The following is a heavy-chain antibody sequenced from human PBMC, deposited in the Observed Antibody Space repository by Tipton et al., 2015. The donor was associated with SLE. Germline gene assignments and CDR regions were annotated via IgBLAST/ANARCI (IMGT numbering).Heavy chain of an antibody. CDR2: IYDSGST. Sequence: LRLSCTVSGGSISSGDFYWSWIRQPPGKGLEWIGYIYDSGSTYYNPSLKSRVNISADTSKNQFSLRLTSVTAADTAVYWCARGVATIDGDAFDIWGPGTMVTVSS. CDR1: GGSISSGDFY. J-gene: IGHJ3*02. D-gene: IGHD5-12*01. CDR3: ARGVATIDGDAFDI. V-gene: IGHV4-30-4*01.